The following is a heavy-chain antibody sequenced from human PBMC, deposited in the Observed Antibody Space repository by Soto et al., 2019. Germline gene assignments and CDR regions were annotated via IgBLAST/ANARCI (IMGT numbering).Heavy chain of an antibody. V-gene: IGHV1-18*04. J-gene: IGHJ4*02. Sequence: GESLKISCKGSGYSFTSYWIGWVRQAPGQGLEWMGWISAYNGNTNYAQKLQGRVTMTTDTSTSTAYMELRSLRSDDTAVYYCARVRLRIRYYFDYWGQGTLVTVSA. D-gene: IGHD3-10*01. CDR1: GYSFTSYW. CDR3: ARVRLRIRYYFDY. CDR2: ISAYNGNT.